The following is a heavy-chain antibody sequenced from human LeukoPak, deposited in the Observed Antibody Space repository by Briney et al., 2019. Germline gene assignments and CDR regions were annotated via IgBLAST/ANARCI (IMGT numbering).Heavy chain of an antibody. CDR2: ISQDGSEK. Sequence: RGSLRLSCAASAFTFSSYWMSWVRQAPGKGLEWVANISQDGSEKYYVDSVKGRFTIPRDNAKNSLYLQMNSLRAEDTAVYYCARCPSWLGYFDYWGQGTLVTVSS. CDR1: AFTFSSYW. CDR3: ARCPSWLGYFDY. J-gene: IGHJ4*02. V-gene: IGHV3-7*01. D-gene: IGHD3-10*01.